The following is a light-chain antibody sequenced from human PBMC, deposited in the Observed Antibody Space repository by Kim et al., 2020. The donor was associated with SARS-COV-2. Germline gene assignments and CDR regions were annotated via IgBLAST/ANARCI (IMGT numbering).Light chain of an antibody. CDR3: QQRNSWPPSYS. V-gene: IGKV3-11*01. Sequence: PGERAARSCSASQSVSSYLAWYQQKVGQAPRLLMYNASIRATGIPARFIGSGAGTDFTLTISSLEPEDFAVYYCQQRNSWPPSYSFGQGTKLEI. CDR2: NAS. CDR1: QSVSSY. J-gene: IGKJ2*03.